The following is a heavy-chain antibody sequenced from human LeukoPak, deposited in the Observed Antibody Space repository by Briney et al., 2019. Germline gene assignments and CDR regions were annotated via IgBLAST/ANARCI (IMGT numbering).Heavy chain of an antibody. D-gene: IGHD3/OR15-3a*01. J-gene: IGHJ4*02. CDR3: TRRGTGGPFDY. CDR1: GGSISGYY. Sequence: SETLSLTCTVSGGSISGYYWSWIRQPPGRGLEWIGDIYFSGSTNYNPSLKSRVTISVDPSKNQFSLRLNSVTAADTAVYYCTRRGTGGPFDYWGQGTLVTVSS. V-gene: IGHV4-59*01. CDR2: IYFSGST.